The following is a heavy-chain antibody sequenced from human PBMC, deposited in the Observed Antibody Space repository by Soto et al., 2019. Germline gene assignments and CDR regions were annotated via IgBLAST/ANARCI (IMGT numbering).Heavy chain of an antibody. CDR3: AINRVPGGS. V-gene: IGHV4-61*08. CDR1: GGSVSSDGRY. Sequence: SETLSLTCSVSGGSVSSDGRYWSWIRQPPGKGLEWIGCIYKSGSTSYNPSLKSRVIISTDTSKNQFSLKLSSVTTADTAVYYCAINRVPGGSWGQGTLVTVSS. CDR2: IYKSGST. J-gene: IGHJ5*02. D-gene: IGHD1-26*01.